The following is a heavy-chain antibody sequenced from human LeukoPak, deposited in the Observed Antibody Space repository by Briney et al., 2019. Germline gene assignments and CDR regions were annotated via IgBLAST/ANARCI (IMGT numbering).Heavy chain of an antibody. D-gene: IGHD6-6*01. CDR1: GGSISSGNYY. Sequence: SETLSLTCTVSGGSISSGNYYWSWIRQPPGKGLEWIGYVFYLGSTYYNPSLKSRVSISVNTFKNQFSLKLTAVTAADTAVYYCARKYPDHWFDPWGQGTLVTVSS. J-gene: IGHJ5*02. V-gene: IGHV4-30-4*01. CDR3: ARKYPDHWFDP. CDR2: VFYLGST.